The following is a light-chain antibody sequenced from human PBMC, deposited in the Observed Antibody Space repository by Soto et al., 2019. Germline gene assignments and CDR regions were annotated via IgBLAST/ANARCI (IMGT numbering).Light chain of an antibody. J-gene: IGLJ1*01. CDR2: DVS. Sequence: QSALTQPASVSGSPRQSITISCTGTSSDIGGYNYVSWYQQHPGKAPKLMVYDVSYRPSGISDRFSGSKSGNTASLTISGLQAEDEADYYCSSYTSSPSYAFGSGTKLTVL. CDR1: SSDIGGYNY. V-gene: IGLV2-14*03. CDR3: SSYTSSPSYA.